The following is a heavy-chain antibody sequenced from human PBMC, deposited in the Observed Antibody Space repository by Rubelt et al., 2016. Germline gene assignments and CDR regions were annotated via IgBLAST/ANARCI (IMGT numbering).Heavy chain of an antibody. CDR3: ATGWMITNLDH. CDR2: FLYSGRT. Sequence: QVQLQESGPGLVKASETLSLTCTVSGASINTNYCTWIRQSPGEGLEWIGYFLYSGRTNFNPSLRSRATISLDTSKNQYSLRRSSVTAADTAVYYCATGWMITNLDHWGQGTLVAVSS. V-gene: IGHV4-59*12. D-gene: IGHD3-16*01. CDR1: GASINTNY. J-gene: IGHJ4*02.